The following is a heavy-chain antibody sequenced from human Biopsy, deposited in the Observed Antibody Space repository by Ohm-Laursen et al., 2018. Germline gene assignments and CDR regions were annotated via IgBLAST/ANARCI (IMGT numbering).Heavy chain of an antibody. J-gene: IGHJ2*01. CDR2: IYFTGRT. CDR1: GGPIDSYY. Sequence: GTLFLTCTVSGGPIDSYYWSWIRQPPGKALEWIGYIYFTGRTSYNPSLKSRVTMSVNTSKKQLSLRLSSVTAADTAVYYCASAGYNPDWNFDLWGRGTRVTVSS. V-gene: IGHV4-59*12. D-gene: IGHD5-24*01. CDR3: ASAGYNPDWNFDL.